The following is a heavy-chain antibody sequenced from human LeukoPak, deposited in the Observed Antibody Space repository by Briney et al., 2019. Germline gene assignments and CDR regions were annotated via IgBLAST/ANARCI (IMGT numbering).Heavy chain of an antibody. CDR3: ARGPYVWGSYRFLDY. D-gene: IGHD3-16*02. Sequence: SETLSLTCAVYGGSFSGYYWSWIRKPPGKGLEWIGEINHSGSTNYNPSLKSRVTISVDTSKNQFSLKLSSVTAADTAVYYCARGPYVWGSYRFLDYWGQGTLVTVSS. J-gene: IGHJ4*02. V-gene: IGHV4-34*01. CDR1: GGSFSGYY. CDR2: INHSGST.